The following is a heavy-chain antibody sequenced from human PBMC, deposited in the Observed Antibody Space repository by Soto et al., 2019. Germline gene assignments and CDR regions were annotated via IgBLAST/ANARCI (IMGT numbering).Heavy chain of an antibody. V-gene: IGHV4-59*01. D-gene: IGHD3-9*01. CDR2: IYYSGST. CDR3: ARNKYDILTGSRRPSDAFDI. CDR1: GGSISSYY. J-gene: IGHJ3*02. Sequence: SETLSLTCTVSGGSISSYYWSWIRQPPGKGLDWIGYIYYSGSTNYNPSLKSRVTISVDTSKNQFSLKLSSVTAADTAVYYCARNKYDILTGSRRPSDAFDIWGQGTMVTVSS.